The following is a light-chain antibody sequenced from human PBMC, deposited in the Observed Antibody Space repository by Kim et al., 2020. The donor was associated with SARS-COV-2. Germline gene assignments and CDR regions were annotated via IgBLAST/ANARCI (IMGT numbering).Light chain of an antibody. CDR2: KDS. J-gene: IGLJ3*02. Sequence: SYELTQPSSVSVSPGQTARITCSGDVLAKKYARWFQQKPGQAPVLVIYKDSERPSGIPERFSGSSSGTTVTLTISGAQVEDEADYYCYSEADNNRVFGGGTQLTVL. V-gene: IGLV3-27*01. CDR1: VLAKKY. CDR3: YSEADNNRV.